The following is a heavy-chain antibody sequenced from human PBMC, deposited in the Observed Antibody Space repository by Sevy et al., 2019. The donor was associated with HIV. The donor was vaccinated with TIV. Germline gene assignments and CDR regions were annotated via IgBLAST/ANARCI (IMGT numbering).Heavy chain of an antibody. CDR2: ISGSGGST. J-gene: IGHJ4*02. V-gene: IGHV3-23*01. Sequence: GGSLRRSCAASGFTFSSYAMSWVRQAPGKGLEWVSAISGSGGSTYYADSVKGRFTISRDNSKNTLYLQMNSLRAEDTAVYYCAKDLAAMDPGGSFDYWGQGTLVTVSS. CDR3: AKDLAAMDPGGSFDY. D-gene: IGHD5-18*01. CDR1: GFTFSSYA.